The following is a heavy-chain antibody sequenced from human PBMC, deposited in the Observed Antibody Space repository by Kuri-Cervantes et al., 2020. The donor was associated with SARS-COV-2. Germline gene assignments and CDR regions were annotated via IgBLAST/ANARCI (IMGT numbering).Heavy chain of an antibody. J-gene: IGHJ4*02. CDR2: ISHDGSYK. V-gene: IGHV3-30*04. D-gene: IGHD1-26*01. CDR1: GFTFSSYA. Sequence: GGSLRLSCAASGFTFSSYAMHWVRQAPGKGLEWVAVISHDGSYKYYVDSVKGRFTISRDNSKNTLYLQMNSLRAEDTAVYYCAREIVGGFDYWGQGTLVTVSS. CDR3: AREIVGGFDY.